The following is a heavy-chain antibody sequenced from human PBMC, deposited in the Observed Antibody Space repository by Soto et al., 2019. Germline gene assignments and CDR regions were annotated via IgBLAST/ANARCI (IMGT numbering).Heavy chain of an antibody. Sequence: QVKLVQSGAEVKKPGASVKVSCKASGYTFTSYGISWVRKAPGQGLEWMGWISAYNGNTNYAQKFQGRVTMTTDTSTSTAYMELRSLRSDDTTVYYCARTLNEWLLGLDWGQGTLGTVSS. V-gene: IGHV1-18*01. CDR2: ISAYNGNT. J-gene: IGHJ4*02. CDR1: GYTFTSYG. CDR3: ARTLNEWLLGLD. D-gene: IGHD3-3*01.